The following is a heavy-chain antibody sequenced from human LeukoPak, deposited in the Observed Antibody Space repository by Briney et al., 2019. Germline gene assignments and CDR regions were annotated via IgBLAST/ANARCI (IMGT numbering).Heavy chain of an antibody. CDR1: GFTFSSYS. CDR2: ISSSSSYI. V-gene: IGHV3-21*01. CDR3: ARRSGYRLEYFQH. J-gene: IGHJ1*01. D-gene: IGHD6-13*01. Sequence: GGSLRLSCAASGFTFSSYSMNWVRQAPGKGLEWVSSISSSSSYIYYADSVKGRFTISRDNAKNSLYLQMNSLRAEDTAVYYCARRSGYRLEYFQHWGQGTLVTVSS.